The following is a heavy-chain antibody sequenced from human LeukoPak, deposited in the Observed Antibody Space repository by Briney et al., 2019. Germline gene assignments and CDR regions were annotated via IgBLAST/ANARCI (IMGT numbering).Heavy chain of an antibody. CDR3: ARIRESLGLGAFDI. CDR1: GFSFSNYW. V-gene: IGHV3-74*03. CDR2: INSDGSTT. J-gene: IGHJ3*02. Sequence: GGSLRLSCAASGFSFSNYWMCWVRHAPGKGLVCVSRINSDGSTTTYADSVKGRFTISRDNDKNTLYLQMNSLRAEDSALYYCARIRESLGLGAFDIWGQGTMVTVSS. D-gene: IGHD7-27*01.